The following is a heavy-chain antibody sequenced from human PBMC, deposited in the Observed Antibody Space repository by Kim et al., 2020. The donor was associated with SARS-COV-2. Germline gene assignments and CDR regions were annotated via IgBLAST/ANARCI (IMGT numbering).Heavy chain of an antibody. J-gene: IGHJ6*02. V-gene: IGHV4-59*13. CDR2: IYYSGST. CDR1: GGSISSYY. Sequence: SETLSLTCTVSGGSISSYYWSWIRQPPGKGLEWIGYIYYSGSTNYNPSLKSRVTISVDTSKNQFSLKLSSVTAADTAVYYCAREGRGADPRVFGVDVWGQGTTVTVSS. CDR3: AREGRGADPRVFGVDV. D-gene: IGHD1-26*01.